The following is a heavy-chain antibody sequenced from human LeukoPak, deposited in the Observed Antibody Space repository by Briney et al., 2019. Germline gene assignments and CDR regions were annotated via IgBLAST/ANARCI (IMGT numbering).Heavy chain of an antibody. Sequence: GGSLRLSCAAAPGFTFSTYWMHWVRQAPGKGLVWVSGINSDGRTTSNADSVMGRFTISRDNAKKMLYLQMNSLRAEDTAVYYCTRGNHYGSDYWGQGTLVTVSS. CDR3: TRGNHYGSDY. CDR2: INSDGRTT. D-gene: IGHD3-10*01. J-gene: IGHJ4*02. CDR1: GFTFSTYW. V-gene: IGHV3-74*01.